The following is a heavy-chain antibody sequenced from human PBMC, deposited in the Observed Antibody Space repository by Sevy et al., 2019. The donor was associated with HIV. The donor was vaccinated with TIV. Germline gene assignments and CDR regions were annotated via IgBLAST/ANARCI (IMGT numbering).Heavy chain of an antibody. CDR2: IYYSGST. Sequence: SETLSLTCTVSGGSISSYYWSWIRQPPGKGLEWIGYIYYSGSTNYNPSLKSRVTISVDTSKNQFSLKLSSVTAADTAVNYCARGRGYCSSTSCTYYFDYWGQGTLVTVSS. D-gene: IGHD2-2*01. J-gene: IGHJ4*02. CDR3: ARGRGYCSSTSCTYYFDY. CDR1: GGSISSYY. V-gene: IGHV4-59*13.